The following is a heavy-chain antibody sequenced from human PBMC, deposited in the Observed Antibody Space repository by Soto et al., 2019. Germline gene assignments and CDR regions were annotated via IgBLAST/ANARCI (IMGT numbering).Heavy chain of an antibody. J-gene: IGHJ4*02. D-gene: IGHD3-16*02. CDR3: ARADRDIYDYIWGSYLFDY. CDR2: INPNSGGT. CDR1: GYTFTGYY. V-gene: IGHV1-2*04. Sequence: ASVKVSCKASGYTFTGYYMHWVRQAPGQGLEWMGWINPNSGGTNYAQNFQGWVTMTRDTSISTAYMELSRLRSDDTAVYYCARADRDIYDYIWGSYLFDYWGQGTLDTVSS.